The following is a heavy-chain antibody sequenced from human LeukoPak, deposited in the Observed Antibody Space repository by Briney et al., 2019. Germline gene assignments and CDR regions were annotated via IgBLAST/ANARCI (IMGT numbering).Heavy chain of an antibody. V-gene: IGHV4-34*01. CDR2: INHSGST. J-gene: IGHJ4*02. CDR3: GRGAIHYSDSGGYHGGFDY. CDR1: GVSFSGYY. Sequence: SETLSLTCAVYGVSFSGYYWSWIRQPPGKGLEWIWEINHSGSTNYNPALKRRVTISVDTSKNQLSLKLSSVAAAETAVYYCGRGAIHYSDSGGYHGGFDYWGQGTLVTVSS. D-gene: IGHD3-22*01.